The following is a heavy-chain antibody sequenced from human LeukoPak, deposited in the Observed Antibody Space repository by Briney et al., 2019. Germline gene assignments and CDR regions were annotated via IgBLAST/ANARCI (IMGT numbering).Heavy chain of an antibody. CDR3: ARDYGDNWFDP. D-gene: IGHD4-17*01. CDR1: GGTFSSYA. V-gene: IGHV1-69*04. J-gene: IGHJ5*02. Sequence: GASVKVSCKASGGTFSSYAISWVRQAPGQGLEWMGRIIPILGIANYAQKFQGRVTITRNTSISTAYMELSSLRSEDTAVYYCARDYGDNWFDPWGQGTLVTVSS. CDR2: IIPILGIA.